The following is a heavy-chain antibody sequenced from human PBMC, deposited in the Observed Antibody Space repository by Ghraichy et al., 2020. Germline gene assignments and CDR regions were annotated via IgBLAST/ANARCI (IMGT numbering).Heavy chain of an antibody. Sequence: GGSLRLSCAASGFTLTSYYMTWVRQVPGKGLEWVANIKYDSSEKYYEDSVKGRFTISRDNAKNSLYLQMTSLRPDDTAVYYCARGGYNYGSNPIDYWGQGTLVTVSS. CDR3: ARGGYNYGSNPIDY. V-gene: IGHV3-7*04. CDR2: IKYDSSEK. D-gene: IGHD5-18*01. J-gene: IGHJ4*02. CDR1: GFTLTSYY.